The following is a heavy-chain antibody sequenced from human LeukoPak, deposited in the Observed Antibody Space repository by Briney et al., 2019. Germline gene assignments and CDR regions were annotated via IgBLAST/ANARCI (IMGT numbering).Heavy chain of an antibody. J-gene: IGHJ4*02. CDR1: GFTFNNYW. D-gene: IGHD3-16*01. CDR3: ARGRGWVDY. V-gene: IGHV3-7*01. CDR2: IGYVGGEK. Sequence: GGSLRLSCVASGFTFNNYWMSWVRQAPGRGLEWVANIGYVGGEKYYVDSVKGRFTISRDNTKSSLFLQMNGLRVDDMAVYYCARGRGWVDYWGQGTLVTVSS.